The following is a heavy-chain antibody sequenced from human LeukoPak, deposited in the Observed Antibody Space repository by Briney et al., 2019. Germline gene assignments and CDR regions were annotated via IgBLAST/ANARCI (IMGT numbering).Heavy chain of an antibody. J-gene: IGHJ3*02. CDR1: GFTVSSKY. CDR3: ARDLEDSSPFGAFDM. CDR2: IWFDGIRK. V-gene: IGHV3-33*08. Sequence: GGSLRLSCAASGFTVSSKYMSWVRQVPGKGLEWVAAIWFDGIRKYYADSVKGRLTISRDNSKNTLYLQMNTLRGEDTAVYYCARDLEDSSPFGAFDMWGQGTMVTVSS. D-gene: IGHD3-22*01.